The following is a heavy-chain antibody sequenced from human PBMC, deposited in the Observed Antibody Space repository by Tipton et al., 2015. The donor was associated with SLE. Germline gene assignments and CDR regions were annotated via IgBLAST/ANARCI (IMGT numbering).Heavy chain of an antibody. CDR2: ISGSGGST. J-gene: IGHJ4*02. CDR3: ARRSPSTCYDY. CDR1: GFTFSSYA. V-gene: IGHV3-23*01. D-gene: IGHD2-21*01. Sequence: SLRLSCAASGFTFSSYAMSWVRQAPGKGLEWVSAISGSGGSTYYADSVKGRFTISRDDSRNTLYLQMGSLRTEDMGVYYCARRSPSTCYDYWGQGTLVTVSS.